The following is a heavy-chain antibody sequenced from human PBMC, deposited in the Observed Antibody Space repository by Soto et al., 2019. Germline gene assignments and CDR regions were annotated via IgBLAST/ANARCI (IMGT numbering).Heavy chain of an antibody. Sequence: SETLSLTCTVSGGSISSGDYYWSWIRQPPGKGLEWIGYIYYSGSTYYNPSLKSRVTISVDTSKNQFSLKLSSVTAADTAVYYCARFLAAAGPRDYFDYWGQGALVTVSS. D-gene: IGHD6-13*01. CDR3: ARFLAAAGPRDYFDY. V-gene: IGHV4-30-4*01. J-gene: IGHJ4*02. CDR2: IYYSGST. CDR1: GGSISSGDYY.